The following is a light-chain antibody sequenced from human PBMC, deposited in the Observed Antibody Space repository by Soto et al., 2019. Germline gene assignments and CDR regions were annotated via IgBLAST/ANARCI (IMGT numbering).Light chain of an antibody. J-gene: IGKJ1*01. Sequence: DIQMTQSPSSLSASVGDRVTITCRASQGITTSLAWYQQKPGKAPKLLIYAASTLKSGVPSRFSGSGSGTDFTLTISSLQPEDVATYYCQNYNSALTWTFGQGTKVEIK. CDR1: QGITTS. CDR2: AAS. CDR3: QNYNSALTWT. V-gene: IGKV1-27*01.